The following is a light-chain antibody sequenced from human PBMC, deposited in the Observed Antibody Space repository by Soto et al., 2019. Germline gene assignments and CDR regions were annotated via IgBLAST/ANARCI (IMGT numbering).Light chain of an antibody. CDR1: HNIERW. J-gene: IGKJ1*01. V-gene: IGKV1-5*01. Sequence: DIQMTQSPSTLSASVVDIVTITFRASHNIERWMAWYQQKPGKAPSLLIFDASTLHSGVPSRFSGSGSGTDFTLTISSLQTDDFATYYCQQFAISTTFGQGTKVDIK. CDR2: DAS. CDR3: QQFAISTT.